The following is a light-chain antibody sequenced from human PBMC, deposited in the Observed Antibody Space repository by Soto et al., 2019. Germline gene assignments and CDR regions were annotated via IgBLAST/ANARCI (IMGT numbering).Light chain of an antibody. CDR3: AAWDDSLDGSYV. V-gene: IGLV2-14*01. CDR1: SSDVGGYKY. J-gene: IGLJ1*01. CDR2: EVS. Sequence: QSALTQPASVSGSPGQSITISCTGTSSDVGGYKYVSWYQQHPDKAPKLIIFEVSNRPSGISSRFSGSKSGNTASLTISGLQAEDEADYYCAAWDDSLDGSYVFGIGTKLTVL.